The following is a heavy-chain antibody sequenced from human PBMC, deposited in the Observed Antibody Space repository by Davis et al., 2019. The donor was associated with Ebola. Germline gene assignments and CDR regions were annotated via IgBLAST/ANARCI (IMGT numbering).Heavy chain of an antibody. CDR2: INHNGNT. J-gene: IGHJ4*02. D-gene: IGHD6-6*01. CDR3: AIGDSTSSLALE. V-gene: IGHV4-34*01. Sequence: PSETLSPTCAVTGGSFSGYYWSWTRQPPGKGLEWIGEINHNGNTNYNPSLKSRVTLAIDTSKIQLSLKLTSVTVAGTAVYYCAIGDSTSSLALEWGQGTLVTVSS. CDR1: GGSFSGYY.